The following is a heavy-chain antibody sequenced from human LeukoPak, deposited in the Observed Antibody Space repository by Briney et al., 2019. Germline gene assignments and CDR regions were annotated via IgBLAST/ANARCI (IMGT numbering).Heavy chain of an antibody. J-gene: IGHJ4*02. V-gene: IGHV1-2*02. Sequence: ASVTVSCKASGYTFTGYYMHWVRQAPGQGLEWMGWINPNSGGTNYAQKFQGRVTMTRDTSISTAYMELSRLRSDDTAVYYCARAVLRFLEWLSWGQGTLVTVSS. CDR2: INPNSGGT. D-gene: IGHD3-3*01. CDR3: ARAVLRFLEWLS. CDR1: GYTFTGYY.